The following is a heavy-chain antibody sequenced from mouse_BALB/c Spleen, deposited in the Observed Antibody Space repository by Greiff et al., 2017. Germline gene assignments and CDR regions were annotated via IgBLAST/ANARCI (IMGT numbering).Heavy chain of an antibody. D-gene: IGHD5-5*01. CDR3: ASEKVPTSLTWCAY. Sequence: EVQGVESGGGLVQPGGSLRLSCATSGFTFTDYYMSWVRQPPGKALEWLGFIRNKANGYTTEYSASVKGRFTISRDNSQSILYLQMNTLRAEDSATYYCASEKVPTSLTWCAYWGQGTLVTVSA. J-gene: IGHJ3*01. V-gene: IGHV7-3*02. CDR1: GFTFTDYY. CDR2: IRNKANGYTT.